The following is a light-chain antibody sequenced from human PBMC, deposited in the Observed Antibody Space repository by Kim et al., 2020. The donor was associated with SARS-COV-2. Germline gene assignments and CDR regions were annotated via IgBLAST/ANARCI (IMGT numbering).Light chain of an antibody. CDR1: TGPVTSNHY. CDR2: DAT. Sequence: QAVVTQEPSLTVSPGGTVTHTCGSSTGPVTSNHYPYWLQQKPGQAPRTLIYDATNKHSWTPARFSGSLLGGLPALTLSGAQPEDEAVYYCLLTYGATRVFGGGTKLTVL. CDR3: LLTYGATRV. V-gene: IGLV7-46*01. J-gene: IGLJ3*02.